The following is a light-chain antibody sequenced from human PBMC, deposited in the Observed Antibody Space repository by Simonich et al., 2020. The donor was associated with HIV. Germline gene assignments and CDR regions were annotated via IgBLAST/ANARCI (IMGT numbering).Light chain of an antibody. J-gene: IGLJ3*02. Sequence: QSVLTQPPSASGTPGQRVAISCSGSSSNIGSNYVYLYQQLPGTTPKILIYRNTHRPSGVPDRFSGSKSGTSASLAISGLQSEDEADYYCAAWDDSLNGWVFGGGTKLTVL. V-gene: IGLV1-47*01. CDR2: RNT. CDR3: AAWDDSLNGWV. CDR1: SSNIGSNY.